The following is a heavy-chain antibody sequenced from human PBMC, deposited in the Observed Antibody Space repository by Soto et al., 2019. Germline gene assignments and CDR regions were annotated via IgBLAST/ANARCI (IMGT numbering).Heavy chain of an antibody. CDR1: GFTFSSYA. Sequence: GGSLRLSCAASGFTFSSYAMSWVRQAPGKGLEWVSAISGSGGSTYYADSVKGRFTISRDNSKNTLYLQMNSLRAEDTAVYYCAKDPLSTLTRSSGVVYWGQGTLVTVSS. D-gene: IGHD2-15*01. J-gene: IGHJ4*02. V-gene: IGHV3-23*01. CDR2: ISGSGGST. CDR3: AKDPLSTLTRSSGVVY.